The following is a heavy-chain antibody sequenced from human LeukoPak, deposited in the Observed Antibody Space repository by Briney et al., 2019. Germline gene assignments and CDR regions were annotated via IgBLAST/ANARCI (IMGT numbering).Heavy chain of an antibody. CDR3: ARHSQAGGLQPIPSDGFEI. CDR1: GYNFTNYW. D-gene: IGHD3/OR15-3a*01. V-gene: IGHV5-51*01. J-gene: IGHJ3*02. Sequence: GESLKISCKGSGYNFTNYWIGWVRQMSGKGLEWMGVIYPGDSDTRYSPSFQGQVTISADTSITTTYLQWSSLKASDTAMYYCARHSQAGGLQPIPSDGFEIWGQGTMVTVSS. CDR2: IYPGDSDT.